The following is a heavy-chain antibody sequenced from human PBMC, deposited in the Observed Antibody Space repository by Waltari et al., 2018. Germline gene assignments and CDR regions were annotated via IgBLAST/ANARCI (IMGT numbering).Heavy chain of an antibody. CDR2: INPNNGDT. D-gene: IGHD3-22*01. J-gene: IGHJ4*02. Sequence: QVQLVQSGAEVKKPGASVKVSCKASGYSFHDYYRYWVRQAPGQGLDWMGRINPNNGDTAYAQRFQGSVTMTRDTSISTAYMELSSLTSDDTAVYYCATTGDLYYENSRYGLLGYWGQGTRVTVSS. CDR1: GYSFHDYY. V-gene: IGHV1-2*06. CDR3: ATTGDLYYENSRYGLLGY.